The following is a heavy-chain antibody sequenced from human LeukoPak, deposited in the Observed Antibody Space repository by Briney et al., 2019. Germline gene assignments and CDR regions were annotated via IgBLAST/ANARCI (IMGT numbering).Heavy chain of an antibody. CDR1: GGSISSSSYY. CDR3: AREGDGDRVARFDY. Sequence: PSETLSLTCTVSGGSISSSSYYWGWIRQPPGTGLEWIGSIYYSGSTYYNPSLKSRVTISVDTSKNQFSLKLSSVTAADTAVYYCAREGDGDRVARFDYWGQGTLVTVSS. CDR2: IYYSGST. V-gene: IGHV4-39*02. J-gene: IGHJ4*02. D-gene: IGHD5-24*01.